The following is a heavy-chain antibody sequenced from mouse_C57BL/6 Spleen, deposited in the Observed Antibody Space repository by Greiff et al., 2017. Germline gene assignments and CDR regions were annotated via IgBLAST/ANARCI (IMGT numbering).Heavy chain of an antibody. V-gene: IGHV1-22*01. Sequence: VQLQQSGPELVKPGASVKMSCTASGYTFTDYNMPWVQQSHGKSLEWVGYINPNNGGTSSNQTFKGKATLTVTNSSSTNYMQLRRLTSEDSAVKDCARWGGYGEGIDYWGQGTTLTVSS. CDR2: INPNNGGT. CDR1: GYTFTDYN. CDR3: ARWGGYGEGIDY. D-gene: IGHD2-2*01. J-gene: IGHJ2*01.